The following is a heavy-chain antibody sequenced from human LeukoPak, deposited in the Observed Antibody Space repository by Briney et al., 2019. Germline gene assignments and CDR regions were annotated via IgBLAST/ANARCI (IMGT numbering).Heavy chain of an antibody. D-gene: IGHD2-15*01. CDR2: IKKDGSEK. Sequence: GGSLRLSCAASGFTFSSYWMSWVGRAPGKGRGGVAKIKKDGSEKYYVDSVKGRFTISRDNAKNSLYLQMNSLRAEDTAIYYCARDRDCSGSTCGYKGALDLWGQGTMVTVSS. CDR1: GFTFSSYW. V-gene: IGHV3-7*03. CDR3: ARDRDCSGSTCGYKGALDL. J-gene: IGHJ3*01.